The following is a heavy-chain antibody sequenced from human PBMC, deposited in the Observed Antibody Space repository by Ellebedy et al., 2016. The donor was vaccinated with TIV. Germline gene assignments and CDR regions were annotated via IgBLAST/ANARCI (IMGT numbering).Heavy chain of an antibody. CDR3: ARGRIAAADRTSDIGY. D-gene: IGHD6-13*01. V-gene: IGHV1-2*02. CDR1: SYTFTSYG. Sequence: ASVKVSXNASSYTFTSYGISWVRQAPGQGLEWMGWINPNSGGTNYAQKFQGRVTMTRDTSISTAYMELSRLRSDDTAVYYCARGRIAAADRTSDIGYWGQGTLVTVSS. CDR2: INPNSGGT. J-gene: IGHJ4*02.